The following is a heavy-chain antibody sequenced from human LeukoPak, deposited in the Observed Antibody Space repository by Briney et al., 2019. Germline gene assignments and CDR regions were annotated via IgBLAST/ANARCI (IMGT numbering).Heavy chain of an antibody. J-gene: IGHJ2*01. CDR1: GFTFSSYE. Sequence: GGSLRLSCAASGFTFSSYEMNWVRQAPGKELEWVSYISSSGSTIYYADSVKGRFTISRDNAKNSLYLQMNSLRAEDTAVYYCASFCSSTSCPWDWYFDLWGRGTLVTVSS. CDR3: ASFCSSTSCPWDWYFDL. D-gene: IGHD2-2*01. CDR2: ISSSGSTI. V-gene: IGHV3-48*03.